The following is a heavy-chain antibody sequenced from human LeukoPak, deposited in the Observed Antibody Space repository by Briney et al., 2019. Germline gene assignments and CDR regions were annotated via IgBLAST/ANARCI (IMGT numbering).Heavy chain of an antibody. Sequence: GASVKVSCKASGYTLTELSMHWVRQAPGKGLEWMGGFDPEDGETIYAQKFQGRVTMTEDTSTDTAYMELSSLRSEDTAVYYCATVGGPPPWFDPWGQGTLVTVSS. CDR3: ATVGGPPPWFDP. D-gene: IGHD1-26*01. CDR1: GYTLTELS. V-gene: IGHV1-24*01. CDR2: FDPEDGET. J-gene: IGHJ5*02.